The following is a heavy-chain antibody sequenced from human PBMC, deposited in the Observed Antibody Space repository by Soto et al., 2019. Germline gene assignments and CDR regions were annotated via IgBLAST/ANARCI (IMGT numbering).Heavy chain of an antibody. Sequence: SQTLSLTCSVSGGSISSNSYSWGWIRQPPGKGLEWIATLYSDRDTYYNPSLKSRVTTSLDRSKNQFSLNLSSVTAADTAVYYCARVWFGESSWFDPWGQGTLVTVSS. CDR2: LYSDRDT. CDR1: GGSISSNSYS. V-gene: IGHV4-39*07. CDR3: ARVWFGESSWFDP. D-gene: IGHD3-10*01. J-gene: IGHJ5*02.